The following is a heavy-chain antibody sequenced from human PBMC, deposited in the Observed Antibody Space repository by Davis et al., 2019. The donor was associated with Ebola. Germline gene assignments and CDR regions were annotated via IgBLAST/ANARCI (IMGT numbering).Heavy chain of an antibody. CDR3: ARGNKYYDSSGYYYVPHY. J-gene: IGHJ4*02. CDR2: IIPIFGTA. Sequence: SVQVSCKASGGTFSSYAISWVRQAPGQGLEWMGGIIPIFGTANYAQKFQGRVTITADESTSTAYMELSSLRSEDTAVYYCARGNKYYDSSGYYYVPHYWGQGTLVTVSS. CDR1: GGTFSSYA. V-gene: IGHV1-69*13. D-gene: IGHD3-22*01.